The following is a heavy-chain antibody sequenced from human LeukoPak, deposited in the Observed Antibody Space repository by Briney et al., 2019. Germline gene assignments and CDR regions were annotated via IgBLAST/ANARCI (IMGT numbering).Heavy chain of an antibody. CDR1: AFTFSSYD. Sequence: GRSLRLSCAASAFTFSSYDMHWVRQAPGKGLEWVALIWYDGSKKYYADSVSGRITISRDNSKNTLYLQMNSLRAEDTAVYYCARPRGSGSYSYFDSWGQGTLVTVSS. D-gene: IGHD3-10*01. V-gene: IGHV3-33*01. CDR3: ARPRGSGSYSYFDS. J-gene: IGHJ4*02. CDR2: IWYDGSKK.